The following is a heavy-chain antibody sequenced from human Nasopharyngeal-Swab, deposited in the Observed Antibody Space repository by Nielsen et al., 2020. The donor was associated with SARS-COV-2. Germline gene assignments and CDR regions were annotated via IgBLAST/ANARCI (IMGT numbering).Heavy chain of an antibody. V-gene: IGHV3-15*01. J-gene: IGHJ4*02. CDR3: TTMVRGVEFDY. Sequence: GGSLRLSCAASGFTFSNAWTSWVRQAPGKGLEWVGRIKSKTDAGTTDYAAPVKGRFTISRDDSKNTLYLQMNSLKTEDTAVYYCTTMVRGVEFDYWGQGTLVTVSS. CDR1: GFTFSNAW. CDR2: IKSKTDAGTT. D-gene: IGHD3-10*01.